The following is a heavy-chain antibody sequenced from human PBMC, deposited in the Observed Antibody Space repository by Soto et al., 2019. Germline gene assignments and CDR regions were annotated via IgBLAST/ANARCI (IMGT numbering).Heavy chain of an antibody. J-gene: IGHJ4*02. Sequence: PGASLKISCQGSGYNYNNYWIAWVRQMPGKGLEWMGITFPGGSDTVYSPSFQGQVTISVDTSINTAYLQRPDRKASDTAMYYCASQITLHGVSPYFDYWGQGTLVPVSS. CDR2: TFPGGSDT. D-gene: IGHD4-17*01. V-gene: IGHV5-51*01. CDR3: ASQITLHGVSPYFDY. CDR1: GYNYNNYW.